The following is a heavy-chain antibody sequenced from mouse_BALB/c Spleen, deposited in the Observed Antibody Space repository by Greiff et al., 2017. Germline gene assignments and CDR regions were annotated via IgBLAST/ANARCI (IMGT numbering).Heavy chain of an antibody. CDR3: ARDNGNYRYFDV. CDR2: IRNKANGYTT. CDR1: GFTFTDYY. V-gene: IGHV7-3*02. D-gene: IGHD2-1*01. Sequence: EVKLVESGGGLVQPGGSLRLSCATSGFTFTDYYMSWVRQPPGKALEWLGFIRNKANGYTTEYSASVKGRFTISRDNSQSILYLQMYTLRAEDSATYYCARDNGNYRYFDVWGAGTTVTVSS. J-gene: IGHJ1*01.